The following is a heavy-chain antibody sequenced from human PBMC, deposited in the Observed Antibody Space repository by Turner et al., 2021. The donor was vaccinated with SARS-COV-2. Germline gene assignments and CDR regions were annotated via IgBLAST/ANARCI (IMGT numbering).Heavy chain of an antibody. V-gene: IGHV3-9*01. D-gene: IGHD1-26*01. CDR2: LGWNSVGV. Sequence: EVQLVESGGGLVQPGRSLRLSCVASGFVFHDYAMHWVRQSPGKGLEWVSTLGWNSVGVGYADSVKGRFTISRDNAKNSLYLQMNSLRAEDTAVYYCARDRIIWDRGVYYYYGMDVWGQGTTVTVSS. CDR3: ARDRIIWDRGVYYYYGMDV. CDR1: GFVFHDYA. J-gene: IGHJ6*02.